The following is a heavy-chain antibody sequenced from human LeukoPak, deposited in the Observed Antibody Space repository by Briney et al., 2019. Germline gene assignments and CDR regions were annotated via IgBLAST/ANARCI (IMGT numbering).Heavy chain of an antibody. D-gene: IGHD2-2*01. CDR3: TRSGYCREGRCYGHLKC. J-gene: IGHJ4*02. V-gene: IGHV5-51*01. CDR2: IFPGDSDT. Sequence: GESLKISCQASGYSFPNYWIGWVRQMPGKGLELIGIIFPGDSDTRYSPSFQGQVTISAAKSNGTAYLQWGSLKASDSGMYYCTRSGYCREGRCYGHLKCWGQGTLVTVSS. CDR1: GYSFPNYW.